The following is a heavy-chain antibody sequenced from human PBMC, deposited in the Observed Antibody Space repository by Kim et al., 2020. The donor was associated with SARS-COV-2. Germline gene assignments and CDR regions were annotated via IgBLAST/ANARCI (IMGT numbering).Heavy chain of an antibody. V-gene: IGHV4-31*03. CDR2: IYYSGST. CDR3: ARAQLRYSGSYYPLGWDY. CDR1: GGSISSGGYY. J-gene: IGHJ4*02. Sequence: SETLSLTCTVSGGSISSGGYYWSWIRQHPGKGLEWIGYIYYSGSTYYNPSLKSRVTISVDTSKNQFSLKLSSVTAADTAVYYCARAQLRYSGSYYPLGWDYWGQGTLVTVSS. D-gene: IGHD1-26*01.